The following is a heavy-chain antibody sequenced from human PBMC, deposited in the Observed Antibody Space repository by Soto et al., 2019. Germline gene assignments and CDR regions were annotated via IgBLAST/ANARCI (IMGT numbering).Heavy chain of an antibody. V-gene: IGHV1-69*02. J-gene: IGHJ6*02. Sequence: QVQLVQSGAEVKKPGSSVKVSCKASGGTFSSYTISWVRQAPGQGLEWMGRIIPILGIANYAQKFQGRVTITADKSTSTAYRELSSLRSEDTAVYYCARVLVAATRKDYYYGMDVWGQGTTVTVSS. D-gene: IGHD2-15*01. CDR2: IIPILGIA. CDR1: GGTFSSYT. CDR3: ARVLVAATRKDYYYGMDV.